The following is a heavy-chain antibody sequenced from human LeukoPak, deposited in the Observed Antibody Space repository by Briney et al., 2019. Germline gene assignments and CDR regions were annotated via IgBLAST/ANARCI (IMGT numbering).Heavy chain of an antibody. CDR3: AKVWRGSGNYYPSPDY. D-gene: IGHD3-10*01. J-gene: IGHJ4*02. Sequence: GGSLRLSCAASGFTFSSYAMSWVRQAPGKGLEWVSAISGSGGSTYYADSVKGRFTISRDNSKNSLYLQMNSLRAEDTAVYYCAKVWRGSGNYYPSPDYWGQGTLVTVSS. CDR1: GFTFSSYA. CDR2: ISGSGGST. V-gene: IGHV3-23*01.